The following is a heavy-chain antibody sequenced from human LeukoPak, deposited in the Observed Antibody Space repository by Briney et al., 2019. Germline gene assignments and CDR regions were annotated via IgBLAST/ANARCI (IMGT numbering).Heavy chain of an antibody. CDR2: IYYSGST. CDR1: GGSISSGDYY. Sequence: PSETLSLTCTVSGGSISSGDYYWSWIRQPPGKGLEWIGYIYYSGSTYYNPSLKSRVTISVDTSKNQFSLKLSSVTAAVTAVYYCARACTVTTRGDYFDYWGQGTLVTVSS. V-gene: IGHV4-30-4*01. CDR3: ARACTVTTRGDYFDY. J-gene: IGHJ4*02. D-gene: IGHD4-17*01.